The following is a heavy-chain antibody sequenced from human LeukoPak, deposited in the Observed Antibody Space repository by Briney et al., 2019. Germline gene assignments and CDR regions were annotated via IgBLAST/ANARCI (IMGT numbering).Heavy chain of an antibody. Sequence: SETLSLTCSVSGDSISSNYRSWIRQPPGKGLEWIGYMYNSGSTNYNPSLKSRVTISVDTSKNQFSLMLSSVTAADTAVYFCARGAGRCGGDCYSSDSWGQGTLVTVSS. V-gene: IGHV4-59*01. J-gene: IGHJ4*02. CDR3: ARGAGRCGGDCYSSDS. CDR1: GDSISSNY. D-gene: IGHD2-21*02. CDR2: MYNSGST.